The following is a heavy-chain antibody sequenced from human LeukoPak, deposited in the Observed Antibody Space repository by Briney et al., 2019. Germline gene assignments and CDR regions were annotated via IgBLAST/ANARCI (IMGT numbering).Heavy chain of an antibody. D-gene: IGHD3-22*01. Sequence: SETLSLTCTVSGGSISSYYWSWIRQPPGKGLEWIGYIYYSGGTNYNPSLKSRVTISVDTSKNQFSLRLSSVTAADTAVYYCARGKGSGYYSGVYYFDYWGQGTLVTVSS. V-gene: IGHV4-59*01. CDR1: GGSISSYY. CDR2: IYYSGGT. CDR3: ARGKGSGYYSGVYYFDY. J-gene: IGHJ4*02.